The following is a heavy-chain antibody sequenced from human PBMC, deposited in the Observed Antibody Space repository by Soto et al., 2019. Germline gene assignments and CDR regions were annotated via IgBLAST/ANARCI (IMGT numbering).Heavy chain of an antibody. CDR3: ARGRYCLTGSCFPNWFDS. CDR2: IYKSATT. D-gene: IGHD2-15*01. J-gene: IGHJ5*01. CDR1: GDSISTVDYF. Sequence: PSETLSLTCSVSGDSISTVDYFWAWFRQPPGQTLEYIGYIYKSATTYYNPSFESRVAISLDTSKSQFSLTVTSVTAGDTAVYFCARGRYCLTGSCFPNWFDSWGRGTLVTVSS. V-gene: IGHV4-30-4*01.